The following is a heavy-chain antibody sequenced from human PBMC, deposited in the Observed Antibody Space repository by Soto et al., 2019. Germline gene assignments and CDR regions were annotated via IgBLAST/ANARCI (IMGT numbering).Heavy chain of an antibody. V-gene: IGHV3-33*01. CDR1: GFTFSSYG. Sequence: QVQLVESGGGVVQPGRSLRLSCAASGFTFSSYGMHWVRQAPGKGLEWVAVIWYDGSNKYYADSVKGRFTISRDNSKNTLYLQMNSLRAEDTAVYYCARESNSGWLKKFDYWGQGTLVTVSS. D-gene: IGHD6-19*01. J-gene: IGHJ4*02. CDR3: ARESNSGWLKKFDY. CDR2: IWYDGSNK.